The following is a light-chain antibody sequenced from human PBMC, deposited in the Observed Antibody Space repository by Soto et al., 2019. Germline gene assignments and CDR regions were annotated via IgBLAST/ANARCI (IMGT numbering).Light chain of an antibody. CDR3: QQYTDSPLT. Sequence: EIVLTQSPGTLSLSPGERATLSCGASQSISSSYLAWYQKKPGQAPRLLIYGPANTATGIPDRFSASGSGTDFTLTISGLEPEDSAVYYGQQYTDSPLTFGGGTKVESK. J-gene: IGKJ4*01. CDR2: GPA. V-gene: IGKV3-20*01. CDR1: QSISSSY.